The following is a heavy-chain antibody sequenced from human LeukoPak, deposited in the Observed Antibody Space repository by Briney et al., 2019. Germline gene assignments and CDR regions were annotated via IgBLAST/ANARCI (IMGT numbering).Heavy chain of an antibody. Sequence: GGSLILSCAASGFTFSDYYMSWIRQAPGKGLEWVSYISSSSSYTNYADSVKGRFTISRDNSKNTLYLQMNSLRAEDTAVYYCAKRDSSGWFDPWGQGTLVTVSS. J-gene: IGHJ5*02. CDR1: GFTFSDYY. CDR3: AKRDSSGWFDP. D-gene: IGHD6-19*01. V-gene: IGHV3-11*03. CDR2: ISSSSSYT.